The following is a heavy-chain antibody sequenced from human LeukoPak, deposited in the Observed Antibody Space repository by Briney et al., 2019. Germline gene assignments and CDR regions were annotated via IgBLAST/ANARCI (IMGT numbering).Heavy chain of an antibody. D-gene: IGHD3-22*01. CDR2: TRSDGRNN. J-gene: IGHJ4*02. Sequence: GGSLRLSCAASGFTFSNYGMHWVRQAPGKGLEWVAFTRSDGRNNYYVDSVRGRFTISRDNSKHTLYLQMNSLRVEDTAVYYCAKSINSGSLLDYRGQGTLVTVSS. CDR3: AKSINSGSLLDY. CDR1: GFTFSNYG. V-gene: IGHV3-30*02.